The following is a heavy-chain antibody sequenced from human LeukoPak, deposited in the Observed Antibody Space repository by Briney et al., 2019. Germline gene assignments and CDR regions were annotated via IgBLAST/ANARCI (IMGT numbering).Heavy chain of an antibody. D-gene: IGHD2-15*01. CDR3: ARTRRYHSCSFDY. V-gene: IGHV4-34*01. CDR1: GGSSSGYY. J-gene: IGHJ4*02. Sequence: SETLSLTCAVYGGSSSGYYWSWIRQPPGKGLEWIGEINHSGSTNYNPSLKSRVTISVDTSKNQFSLKLSSVTAADTAVYYCARTRRYHSCSFDYWGQGTLATVSS. CDR2: INHSGST.